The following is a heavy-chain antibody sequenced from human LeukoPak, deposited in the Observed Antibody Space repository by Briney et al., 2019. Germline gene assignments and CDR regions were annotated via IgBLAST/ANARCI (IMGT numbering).Heavy chain of an antibody. CDR1: GGSISSYY. J-gene: IGHJ4*02. Sequence: SETLSLTCTVSGGSISSYYWSWIRQPPGKGLEWIGYIYYSGSTNYNPSLKSRVTISVDTSKNQFSLKLSSVTAADTAVYYCARQDDGDYVFDYWGQGALVTVSS. CDR2: IYYSGST. V-gene: IGHV4-59*08. CDR3: ARQDDGDYVFDY. D-gene: IGHD4-17*01.